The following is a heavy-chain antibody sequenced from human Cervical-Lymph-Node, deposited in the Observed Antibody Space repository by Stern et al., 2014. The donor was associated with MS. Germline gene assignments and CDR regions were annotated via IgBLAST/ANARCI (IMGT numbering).Heavy chain of an antibody. D-gene: IGHD1-26*01. CDR2: ISYDGSIE. CDR1: GFIISSYS. V-gene: IGHV3-30*04. CDR3: ASSSVAATYYDYGMDV. J-gene: IGHJ6*02. Sequence: QVQLEESGGGVVQPGGSLRLSCAASGFIISSYSMHWVRQAPGKGLEWVALISYDGSIEYYTDSGKGRFTISRDNSEQTLFLQMDSLRPEDTAVYFCASSSVAATYYDYGMDVWGQGTTVTVSS.